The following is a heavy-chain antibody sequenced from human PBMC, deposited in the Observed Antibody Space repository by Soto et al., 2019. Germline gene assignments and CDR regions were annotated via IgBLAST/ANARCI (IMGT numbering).Heavy chain of an antibody. V-gene: IGHV3-30-3*01. D-gene: IGHD6-19*01. Sequence: GGSLRLSCAASGFTLSSYAMHWVRQAPGKGLEWVAVISYDGSNKYYADSVKGRFTISRDNSKNTLYLQMNSLRAEDTAVYYCARDRIAVAGLNFDYWGQGTLVTVSS. CDR2: ISYDGSNK. J-gene: IGHJ4*02. CDR3: ARDRIAVAGLNFDY. CDR1: GFTLSSYA.